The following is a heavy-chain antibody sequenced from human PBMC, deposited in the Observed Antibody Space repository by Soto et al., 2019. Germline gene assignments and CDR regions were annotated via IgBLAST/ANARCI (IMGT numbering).Heavy chain of an antibody. CDR1: GGSFSGYY. D-gene: IGHD2-15*01. V-gene: IGHV4-34*01. CDR2: INHSGST. CDR3: ARSVGYCSA. Sequence: SETLSLTCAVYGGSFSGYYWSWIRQPPGKGLEWIGEINHSGSTNYNPSLKSRVTISVDTSKNQFSLKPSSVTAADTAVYYCARSVGYCSAWGQGTLVTVSS. J-gene: IGHJ5*02.